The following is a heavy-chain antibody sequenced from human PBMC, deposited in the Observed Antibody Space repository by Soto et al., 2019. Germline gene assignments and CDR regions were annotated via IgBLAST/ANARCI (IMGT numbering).Heavy chain of an antibody. CDR3: ANPDFSMDV. CDR2: IDLCDSYT. J-gene: IGHJ6*02. CDR1: GYSFTSYW. V-gene: IGHV5-10-1*01. Sequence: GASLTISCKGSGYSFTSYWISWVRQMHGKGLEWMGRIDLCDSYTNFSPSFQGHVTLLADTSISTAYLQWSRLMASDTAMYYCANPDFSMDVWGQGTTVTVSS.